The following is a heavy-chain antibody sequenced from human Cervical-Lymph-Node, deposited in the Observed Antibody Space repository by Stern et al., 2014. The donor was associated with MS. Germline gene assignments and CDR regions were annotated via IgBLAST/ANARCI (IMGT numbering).Heavy chain of an antibody. J-gene: IGHJ4*02. CDR3: AGTRTYYYDSSGYYMDY. D-gene: IGHD3-22*01. V-gene: IGHV1-69*01. CDR1: GGTFSSYA. Sequence: QLVQSGAEVKKPGSSVKVSCKASGGTFSSYAISWVRQAPGQGLEWMGGIIPIFGTANYAQKFQGRVTITADESTSTAYMELSSLRSEDTAVYYCAGTRTYYYDSSGYYMDYWGQGTLVTVSS. CDR2: IIPIFGTA.